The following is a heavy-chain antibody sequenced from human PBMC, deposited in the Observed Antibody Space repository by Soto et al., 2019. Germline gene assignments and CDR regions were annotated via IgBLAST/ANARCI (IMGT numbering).Heavy chain of an antibody. V-gene: IGHV3-23*01. CDR1: GFTFSSYA. D-gene: IGHD2-21*02. CDR3: AKSFYYCGGDCSPPFYYFYGMDV. J-gene: IGHJ6*02. CDR2: ISGSGGNT. Sequence: EVQLLESGGGLVQPGGSLRLSCAASGFTFSSYAMSWVRQAPGKGLEWVSAISGSGGNTYYADSVKGRFTISRDNSKNTLYLQMNSLRAEDTAVYYCAKSFYYCGGDCSPPFYYFYGMDVWGQGTTVTVSS.